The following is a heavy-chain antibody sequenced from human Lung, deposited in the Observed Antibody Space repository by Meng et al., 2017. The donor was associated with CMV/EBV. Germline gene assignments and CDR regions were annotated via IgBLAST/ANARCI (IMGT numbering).Heavy chain of an antibody. D-gene: IGHD2-2*02. CDR1: GGSFSGYY. CDR3: ARGSVVVPAAIWVKRAFDI. V-gene: IGHV4-34*01. CDR2: INHSGST. J-gene: IGHJ3*02. Sequence: GSLRLXCAVSGGSFSGYYWSWIRQPPGQGLEWIGEINHSGSTNYNPSLKSRVIISVDTSKDQFSLKLSSVTAADTAVYYCARGSVVVPAAIWVKRAFDIWGQGKXVTVSS.